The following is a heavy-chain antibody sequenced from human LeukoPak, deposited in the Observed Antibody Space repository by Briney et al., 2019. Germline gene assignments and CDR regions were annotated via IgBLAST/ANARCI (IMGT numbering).Heavy chain of an antibody. Sequence: ASVKVSCKASGYTFTSYGISWVRQAPGQGLEWMGWISAYNGNTNYAQKLQGRVTMTTDTSTSTAYMELRSLRSDDTAVYHCARAGYYYGSGSFYYYYGMDVWGQGTTVTVSS. CDR1: GYTFTSYG. CDR2: ISAYNGNT. V-gene: IGHV1-18*01. CDR3: ARAGYYYGSGSFYYYYGMDV. J-gene: IGHJ6*02. D-gene: IGHD3-10*01.